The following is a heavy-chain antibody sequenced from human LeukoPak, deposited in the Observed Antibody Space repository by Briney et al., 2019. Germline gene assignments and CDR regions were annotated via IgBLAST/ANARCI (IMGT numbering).Heavy chain of an antibody. J-gene: IGHJ4*02. V-gene: IGHV4-4*07. D-gene: IGHD3-9*01. Sequence: PSETLSLTCTVSGGSISSYYWSWIRQPAGKGLEWIGRIYTSGSTNYNPSLKSRVTMSVDTSKNQFSLKLSSVTAADTAVYYWARDSAYYDILTGYPGEYYFDYWGQGILVTVSS. CDR1: GGSISSYY. CDR3: ARDSAYYDILTGYPGEYYFDY. CDR2: IYTSGST.